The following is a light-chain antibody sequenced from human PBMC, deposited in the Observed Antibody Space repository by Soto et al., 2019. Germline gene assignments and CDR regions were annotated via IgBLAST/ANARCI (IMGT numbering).Light chain of an antibody. Sequence: DIQLTPSPSSLSASVVDRVTITCRASQHVDRYLNWYQQKPGKAPQVLIYATSNLQSGVPSRFSGSGSGTDFTLTINSLQPEDFATYHCQQSYSSPRTFGQGTKVDIK. CDR3: QQSYSSPRT. J-gene: IGKJ1*01. CDR1: QHVDRY. CDR2: ATS. V-gene: IGKV1-39*01.